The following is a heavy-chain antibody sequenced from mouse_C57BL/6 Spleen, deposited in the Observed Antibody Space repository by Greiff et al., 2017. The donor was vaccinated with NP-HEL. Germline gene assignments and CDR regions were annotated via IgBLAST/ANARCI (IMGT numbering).Heavy chain of an antibody. D-gene: IGHD2-4*01. CDR3: AISIYYDYDGAMDY. Sequence: VQLQQPGAELVKPGASVKVSCKASGYTFISYWMHWVRQRPGQGLEWIGRIHPSDSDTNYNQKFKGKATLTVDKSSSTAYMQLSSLTSEDSAVYYCAISIYYDYDGAMDYRGQGTSVTVSS. CDR2: IHPSDSDT. V-gene: IGHV1-74*01. CDR1: GYTFISYW. J-gene: IGHJ4*01.